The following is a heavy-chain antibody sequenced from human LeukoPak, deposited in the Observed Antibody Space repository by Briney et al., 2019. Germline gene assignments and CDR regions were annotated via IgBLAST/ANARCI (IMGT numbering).Heavy chain of an antibody. V-gene: IGHV3-23*01. J-gene: IGHJ4*02. CDR3: AKGRVSGWLRGSLDS. D-gene: IGHD6-19*01. CDR1: GSTFSSYA. CDR2: ISGNGGTI. Sequence: PGGSLRLSCAVSGSTFSSYAMSWVRQAPAKGLEWVSVISGNGGTIIYADSVKGRFTISRDNSKSTLYLQMIGLRAEDTAIYYCAKGRVSGWLRGSLDSWGQGTLVTVPS.